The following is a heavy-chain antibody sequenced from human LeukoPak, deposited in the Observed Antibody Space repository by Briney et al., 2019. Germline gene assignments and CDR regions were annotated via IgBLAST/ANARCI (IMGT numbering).Heavy chain of an antibody. J-gene: IGHJ4*02. CDR3: ARVLGYCSSTSCNDY. D-gene: IGHD2-2*01. V-gene: IGHV3-21*01. CDR1: GFTFSSYS. CDR2: ISSSSSYI. Sequence: AGGSLRLSCAASGFTFSSYSMNWVRQAPGKGLEWVSSISSSSSYIYYADSVKGRFTISRDNAKNSLYLQMNSLRAEDTAVYYCARVLGYCSSTSCNDYWGQGTLVTVSS.